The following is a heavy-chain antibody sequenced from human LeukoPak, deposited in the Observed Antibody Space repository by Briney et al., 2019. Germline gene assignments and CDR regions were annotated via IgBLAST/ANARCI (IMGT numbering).Heavy chain of an antibody. CDR2: ISGSDPGT. D-gene: IGHD1-26*01. CDR3: AKDRSIGTYYTFDH. J-gene: IGHJ4*02. CDR1: GFNFRTYA. V-gene: IGHV3-23*01. Sequence: GGSLRLSCAASGFNFRTYAMSWVRQAPGKGLEWVSAISGSDPGTYHADSVKGRFTISRDNSKNMLFLQMNRLRLEDTAIYYCAKDRSIGTYYTFDHWGQGTLVTVSS.